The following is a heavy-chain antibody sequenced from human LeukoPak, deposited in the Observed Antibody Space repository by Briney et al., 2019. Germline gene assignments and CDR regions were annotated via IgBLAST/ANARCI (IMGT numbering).Heavy chain of an antibody. V-gene: IGHV1-18*03. D-gene: IGHD4-17*01. Sequence: ASVKVSCKASGYTFTSYGISWVRQAPGQGLEWMGWISAYNGNTNYAQKLQGRVTMTTDTSASTAYMELSSLRSEDMAVYYCARVELLDYGDYVDWFDPWGQGTLVTVSS. CDR3: ARVELLDYGDYVDWFDP. J-gene: IGHJ5*02. CDR1: GYTFTSYG. CDR2: ISAYNGNT.